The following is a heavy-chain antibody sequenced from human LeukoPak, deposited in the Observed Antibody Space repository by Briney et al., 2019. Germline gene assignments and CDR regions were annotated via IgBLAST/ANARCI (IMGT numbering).Heavy chain of an antibody. D-gene: IGHD6-13*01. CDR3: ASRAGYTGSWSAFDY. Sequence: GGSLRLSCTASTLTLNNYWMSWVRQAPGKGLEWVANIKQDGSEKYHVDSVKGRFTISRDNAKDSLYLQMNSLRAEDTAVYYCASRAGYTGSWSAFDYWGQGTLVTVSS. CDR2: IKQDGSEK. V-gene: IGHV3-7*05. J-gene: IGHJ4*02. CDR1: TLTLNNYW.